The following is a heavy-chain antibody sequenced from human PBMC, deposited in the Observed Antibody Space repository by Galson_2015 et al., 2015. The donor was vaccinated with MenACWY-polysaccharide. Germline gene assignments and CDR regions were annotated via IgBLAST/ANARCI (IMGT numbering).Heavy chain of an antibody. Sequence: SLRLSCAAFGFTFRNHGMHWVRQAPGKGLEWVAVIYYDGSNKYYADSVKGRFTISRDNAKNTLYLQMNSLRVEDTAVYYCARILYYWGQGTLVTVSP. CDR1: GFTFRNHG. CDR2: IYYDGSNK. J-gene: IGHJ4*02. V-gene: IGHV3-33*01. CDR3: ARILYY.